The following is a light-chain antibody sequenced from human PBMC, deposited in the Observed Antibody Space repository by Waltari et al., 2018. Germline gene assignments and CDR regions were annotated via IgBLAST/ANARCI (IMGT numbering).Light chain of an antibody. Sequence: DIQMTQSPSTPSASVGDRVPITCRASQSISDRLAWYQQKPGNSPKLLIYKASILEIGVPSRFGGSGSGTEFTLTISSLQPSDFATYYCQHYNAYPWTFGQGTKVEIK. J-gene: IGKJ1*01. CDR2: KAS. CDR3: QHYNAYPWT. V-gene: IGKV1-5*03. CDR1: QSISDR.